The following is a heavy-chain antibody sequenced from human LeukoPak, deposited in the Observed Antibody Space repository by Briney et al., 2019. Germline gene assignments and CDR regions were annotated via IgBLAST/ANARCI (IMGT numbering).Heavy chain of an antibody. CDR3: ASNTGTVFDY. Sequence: SETLSLTCTVSGDSINSNNYYWSWIRQPAGKGLEWIGRIYSSGRTNYNPSLKSRVTISLEMSKHQFSLNLTSVTAADTAVYYCASNTGTVFDYWGQGTLVTVSS. J-gene: IGHJ4*02. CDR2: IYSSGRT. CDR1: GDSINSNNYY. V-gene: IGHV4-61*02. D-gene: IGHD7-27*01.